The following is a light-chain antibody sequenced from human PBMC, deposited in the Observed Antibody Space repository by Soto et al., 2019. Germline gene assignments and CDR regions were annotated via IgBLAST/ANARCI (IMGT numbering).Light chain of an antibody. CDR1: QDISIY. Sequence: DIQMTQSPSSLSASVGDRVTITCRASQDISIYLNWFQQKPGKAPKLLIYDASSLEKGVPSRFTGSGSGTDFTLTINSLQPDEIATYYCQQYNVVPPTFGQGTRLEI. CDR3: QQYNVVPPT. J-gene: IGKJ2*01. V-gene: IGKV1-33*01. CDR2: DAS.